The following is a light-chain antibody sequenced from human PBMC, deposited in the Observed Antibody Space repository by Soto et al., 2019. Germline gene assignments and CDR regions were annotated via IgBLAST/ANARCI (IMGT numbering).Light chain of an antibody. CDR1: QSVSSSY. CDR2: GAF. J-gene: IGKJ1*01. V-gene: IGKV3-20*01. CDR3: HQYGSSSWT. Sequence: EIVLTXXXXXXXLSXXXRXXLXXGASQSVSSSYLAWYQQKPGQAPRLLIYGAFSRATGISDRFSGSGSGTDFTLTISRLEPEDFAVYYCHQYGSSSWTFGQGTKVDIK.